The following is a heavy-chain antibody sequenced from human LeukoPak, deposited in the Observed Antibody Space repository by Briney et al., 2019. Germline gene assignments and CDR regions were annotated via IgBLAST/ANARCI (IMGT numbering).Heavy chain of an antibody. CDR3: ARVQARTVTPPFGY. D-gene: IGHD4-17*01. CDR2: INPNRGGT. V-gene: IGHV1-2*02. J-gene: IGHJ4*02. Sequence: GASVSVSYRASGYTFTVYYMHWVRQAPGQGLEWMGWINPNRGGTKYTQEFQGRGTITRDTAISTAYMELSRLRSDDTAVYYCARVQARTVTPPFGYWGQGTLVTVSS. CDR1: GYTFTVYY.